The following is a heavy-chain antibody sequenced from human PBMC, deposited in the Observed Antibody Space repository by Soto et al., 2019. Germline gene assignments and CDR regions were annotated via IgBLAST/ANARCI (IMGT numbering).Heavy chain of an antibody. J-gene: IGHJ6*02. CDR1: GFTFSNYG. Sequence: QVQLVESGGGVVQPGGSLRLSCAAAGFTFSNYGMHWVRQAPGKGLESVAVIWYDGTKKYYADSVKGRFTISRDNSKNTMYLQVNSLRAEDTAVYYCARDYSRYYGMDVWGQGNTVTVAS. V-gene: IGHV3-33*01. CDR2: IWYDGTKK. D-gene: IGHD2-15*01. CDR3: ARDYSRYYGMDV.